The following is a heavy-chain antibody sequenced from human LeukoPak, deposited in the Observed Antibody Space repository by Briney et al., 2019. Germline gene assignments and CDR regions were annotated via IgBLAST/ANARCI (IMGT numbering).Heavy chain of an antibody. CDR1: GFQFTYFG. V-gene: IGHV3-30*02. J-gene: IGHJ4*02. CDR3: AKSQDYGSGSYALDC. D-gene: IGHD3-10*01. CDR2: IRNDGSNK. Sequence: QTGGSLRLSCAASGFQFTYFGMSWVRQAPGKGLEWVAFIRNDGSNKYYVESVKGRFIISRDNSPDTVYLHMSNLRPDDTAVYYCAKSQDYGSGSYALDCWGQGALVTVSS.